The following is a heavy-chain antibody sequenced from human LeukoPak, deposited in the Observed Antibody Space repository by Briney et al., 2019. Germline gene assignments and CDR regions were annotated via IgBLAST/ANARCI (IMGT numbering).Heavy chain of an antibody. D-gene: IGHD6-13*01. CDR1: GYTFTSYY. J-gene: IGHJ5*02. CDR2: INPSGGST. CDR3: ARTIAAAGSLVWFDP. Sequence: ASVKVSCKASGYTFTSYYMHWVRQAPGQGLEWMGIINPSGGSTSYAQKFQGRVTMTRDTSTSTVYMELSILRSEDAAAYYCARTIAAAGSLVWFDPWGQGTLVTVSS. V-gene: IGHV1-46*01.